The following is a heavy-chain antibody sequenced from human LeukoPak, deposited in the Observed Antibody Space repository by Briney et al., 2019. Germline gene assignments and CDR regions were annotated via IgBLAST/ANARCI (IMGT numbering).Heavy chain of an antibody. CDR2: IYFTGTT. J-gene: IGHJ3*02. CDR3: ARQLGAYSYPFDI. V-gene: IGHV4-39*01. CDR1: GGSISSSSYY. Sequence: PSETLSLTCTVSGGSISSSSYYWGWLRQPPGKGLEWIGSIYFTGTTLYNPSLTSRVTISVDTSKNKFSLRLNSVTAADPAVYYCARQLGAYSYPFDIWGQGTKVTVSS. D-gene: IGHD3-16*01.